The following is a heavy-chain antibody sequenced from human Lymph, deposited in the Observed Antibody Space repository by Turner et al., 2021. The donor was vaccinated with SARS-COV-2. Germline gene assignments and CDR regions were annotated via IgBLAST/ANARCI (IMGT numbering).Heavy chain of an antibody. Sequence: EVQLLESGGGLVQPGGSLRLSCSASGFTFSSYAMSWVRQAPGKGREWVSTISGSGGSTYYADSVKGRFTISRDNSKNTLYLQMNSLRAEETAVYYCAKNEMAMIVVVITLFDYWGQGTLVTVSS. D-gene: IGHD3-22*01. V-gene: IGHV3-23*01. CDR3: AKNEMAMIVVVITLFDY. CDR1: GFTFSSYA. CDR2: ISGSGGST. J-gene: IGHJ4*02.